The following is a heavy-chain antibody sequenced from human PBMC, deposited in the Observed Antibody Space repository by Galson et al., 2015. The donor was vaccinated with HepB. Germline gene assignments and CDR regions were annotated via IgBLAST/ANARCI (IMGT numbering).Heavy chain of an antibody. V-gene: IGHV1-69*13. CDR3: AALHVVTPEQKPDY. J-gene: IGHJ4*02. CDR1: GGTFSSYA. Sequence: SVKVSCKASGGTFSSYAISWVRQAPGQGLEWMGGIIPIFGTANYAQKFQGRVTITADESTSTAYMELSSLRSEDTAVYYCAALHVVTPEQKPDYWGQGTLVTVSS. D-gene: IGHD4-23*01. CDR2: IIPIFGTA.